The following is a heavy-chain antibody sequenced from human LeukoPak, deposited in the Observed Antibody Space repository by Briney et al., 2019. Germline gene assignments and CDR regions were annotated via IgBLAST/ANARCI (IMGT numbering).Heavy chain of an antibody. CDR3: ARDTRVHYYDSSGPVGY. CDR2: IYYSGST. Sequence: SETLSLTCSVSGGSISSSSYYWGWIRQPPGKGLEWIGSIYYSGSTYYNPSLKSRVTISVDTSKNHLSLKLSSVTAADTAVYYCARDTRVHYYDSSGPVGYWGQGTLVTVSS. D-gene: IGHD3-22*01. V-gene: IGHV4-39*07. CDR1: GGSISSSSYY. J-gene: IGHJ4*02.